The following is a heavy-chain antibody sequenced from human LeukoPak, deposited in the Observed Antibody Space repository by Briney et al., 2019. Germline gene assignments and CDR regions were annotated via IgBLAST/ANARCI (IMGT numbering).Heavy chain of an antibody. CDR1: GFTFSNYA. Sequence: GGSLRLSCAASGFTFSNYAMSWVRQAPGKGLEWVSAISGSGDNTYYADSVKGRFTVSRDNSKNTLYVQMKSLRAEDTAVYYCAKDFVVVPGNVNYFDYWGQGALVTVSS. D-gene: IGHD2-21*02. V-gene: IGHV3-23*01. CDR2: ISGSGDNT. J-gene: IGHJ4*02. CDR3: AKDFVVVPGNVNYFDY.